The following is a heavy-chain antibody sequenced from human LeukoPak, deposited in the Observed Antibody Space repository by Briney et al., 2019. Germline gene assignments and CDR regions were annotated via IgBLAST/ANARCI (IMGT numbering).Heavy chain of an antibody. V-gene: IGHV1-24*01. CDR1: GYTLTELS. J-gene: IGHJ6*02. CDR3: ATDRWYSSGPQGYYYGMDV. D-gene: IGHD6-25*01. Sequence: ASVKVSCKVSGYTLTELSMHWVRQAPGKGLEWMGGFDPEDGETIYAQKFQGRVTMTEDTSTDTAYMELCSLRSEDTAVYYCATDRWYSSGPQGYYYGMDVWGQGTTVTVSS. CDR2: FDPEDGET.